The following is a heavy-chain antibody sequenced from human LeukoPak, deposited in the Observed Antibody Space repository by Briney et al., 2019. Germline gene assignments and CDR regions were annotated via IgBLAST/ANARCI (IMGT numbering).Heavy chain of an antibody. CDR3: ARAGVGATIPRPYDALHI. V-gene: IGHV1-18*01. D-gene: IGHD1-26*01. Sequence: GASVKVSCKTSGYTFSSYGITWVRQAPGQGLQYMGWISAYNGDTNYAQRLQGRVTMTTETSTSTVFMELRSLRSDDTAVYYCARAGVGATIPRPYDALHIWGHGTMVTVSS. J-gene: IGHJ3*02. CDR2: ISAYNGDT. CDR1: GYTFSSYG.